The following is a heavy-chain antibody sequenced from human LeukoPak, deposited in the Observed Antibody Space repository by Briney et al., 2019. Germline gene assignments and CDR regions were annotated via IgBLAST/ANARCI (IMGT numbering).Heavy chain of an antibody. CDR1: GRTFSRYA. V-gene: IGHV1-69*04. D-gene: IGHD4-17*01. CDR3: ARAPTTVTTNDFDY. Sequence: SVKVSCKASGRTFSRYAISWVRQAPGQRLEWIGRIIPILGIANYAQKFQGRVTITADKSTSTAYMELSSLRSEDTAVYYCARAPTTVTTNDFDYWGQGTLVTVSS. CDR2: IIPILGIA. J-gene: IGHJ4*02.